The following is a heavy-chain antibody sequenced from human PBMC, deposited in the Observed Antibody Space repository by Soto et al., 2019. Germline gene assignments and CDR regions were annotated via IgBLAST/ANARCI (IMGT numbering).Heavy chain of an antibody. Sequence: SVEVSCKESRYTYTNYYMHWVRQAPGQGLEWMGVINPSGGRTTYAQKFQGRVTMTWDTSTSTVYMELSSLRSGDTAVYYCAREGVITAVVGIPHQYYGMDVWAQGTTVTVSS. CDR3: AREGVITAVVGIPHQYYGMDV. CDR2: INPSGGRT. D-gene: IGHD6-19*01. CDR1: RYTYTNYY. J-gene: IGHJ6*02. V-gene: IGHV1-46*01.